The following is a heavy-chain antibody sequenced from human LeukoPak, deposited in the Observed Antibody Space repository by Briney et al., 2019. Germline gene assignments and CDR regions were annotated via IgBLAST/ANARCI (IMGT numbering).Heavy chain of an antibody. D-gene: IGHD3-22*01. V-gene: IGHV4-4*07. CDR1: GDSMTYYY. Sequence: PSETLSLTCTVSGDSMTYYYWNWVRQPAGKGLQWIGRILTSGTTHYNPSLNSRVAMSVDSSKNQFSLTLTSVTAADMAVYYCARGLDRYDSGRDGFDIWGQGKMVTVSS. CDR2: ILTSGTT. CDR3: ARGLDRYDSGRDGFDI. J-gene: IGHJ3*02.